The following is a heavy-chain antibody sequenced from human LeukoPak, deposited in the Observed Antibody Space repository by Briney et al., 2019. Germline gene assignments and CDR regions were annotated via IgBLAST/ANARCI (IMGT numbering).Heavy chain of an antibody. D-gene: IGHD4/OR15-4a*01. Sequence: SLTCTVSGDSXXSGGXDWGWIRQDGGKGLEWIGYIYYSGITYYNPSLNSRVTISVDTSKNQFSLKLSSVTAADTAVYYCAMARDYGQFDYWGQGTLVTVSS. CDR3: AMARDYGQFDY. J-gene: IGHJ4*02. V-gene: IGHV4-31*03. CDR2: IYYSGIT. CDR1: GDSXXSGGXD.